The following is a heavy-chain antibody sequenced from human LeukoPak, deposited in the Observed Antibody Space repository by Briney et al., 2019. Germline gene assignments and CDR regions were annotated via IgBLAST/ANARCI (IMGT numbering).Heavy chain of an antibody. Sequence: SVKVFCKTSGGTFSSSAITWVRQAPGQGLEWMGGHIPVLNITRYTQKFQGRVTITADTSTSTVYMELSSLRSEETAVYYCARDQGLTAPPPYGLDVWGQGTTVIVSS. J-gene: IGHJ6*02. CDR3: ARDQGLTAPPPYGLDV. CDR1: GGTFSSSA. V-gene: IGHV1-69*10. CDR2: HIPVLNIT. D-gene: IGHD5-18*01.